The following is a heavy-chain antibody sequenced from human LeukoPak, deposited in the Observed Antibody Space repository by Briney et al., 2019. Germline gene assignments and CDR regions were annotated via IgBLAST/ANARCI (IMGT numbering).Heavy chain of an antibody. CDR2: IRSSNSVI. J-gene: IGHJ3*02. D-gene: IGHD2-15*01. Sequence: GGSLRLSCAASGFTFSRHRMNWVRQAPGKGLEWISYIRSSNSVIYYADSVKGRFTISTDNGKNLLYLQMNSLRAEDTAVYNCARGKRSIMTTPKGHVAFDIWGQGTMVTVSS. V-gene: IGHV3-48*01. CDR3: ARGKRSIMTTPKGHVAFDI. CDR1: GFTFSRHR.